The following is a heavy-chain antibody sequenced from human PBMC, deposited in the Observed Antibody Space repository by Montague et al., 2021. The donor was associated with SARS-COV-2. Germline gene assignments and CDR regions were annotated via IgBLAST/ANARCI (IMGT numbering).Heavy chain of an antibody. CDR3: ARHPRGYYDYVWGSPSYYFDY. Sequence: SETLSLTCTVSGGSISGSSYYWGWIRQPPRKGLEWIGSIYYSGSTYYNPSLKSRVTISVDTSKNQFSLKLSSVAAADTAVYYCARHPRGYYDYVWGSPSYYFDYWGQGTLVTVSS. J-gene: IGHJ4*02. CDR2: IYYSGST. V-gene: IGHV4-39*01. CDR1: GGSISGSSYY. D-gene: IGHD3-16*01.